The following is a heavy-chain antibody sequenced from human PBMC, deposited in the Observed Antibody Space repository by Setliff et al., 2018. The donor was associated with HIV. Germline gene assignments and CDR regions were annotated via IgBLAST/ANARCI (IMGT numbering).Heavy chain of an antibody. Sequence: SETLSLTCTVSGGSISSSSYYWGWIRQPPGKGLEWIGSIYYSGSTYYNPSLKSRVTISVDTSKNQFSLKLSSVTAADTAVYYCAREPYQLQTEDGMDVWGQGTTVTVSS. D-gene: IGHD2-2*01. CDR1: GGSISSSSYY. CDR2: IYYSGST. J-gene: IGHJ6*02. V-gene: IGHV4-39*07. CDR3: AREPYQLQTEDGMDV.